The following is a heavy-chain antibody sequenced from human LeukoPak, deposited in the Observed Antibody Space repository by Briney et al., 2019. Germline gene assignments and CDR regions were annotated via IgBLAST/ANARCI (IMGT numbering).Heavy chain of an antibody. CDR3: ARGWLQPYWCFDL. CDR2: ISPYNGNA. D-gene: IGHD5-24*01. Sequence: ASVKVSCKTSGYTFTNYAISWVRQAPGQGLEWMGSISPYNGNADYAQKLQGRVTMTTDTSTTTGYMELRSLRSDDTAIYYCARGWLQPYWCFDLWGRGTLVTVSS. CDR1: GYTFTNYA. J-gene: IGHJ2*01. V-gene: IGHV1-18*01.